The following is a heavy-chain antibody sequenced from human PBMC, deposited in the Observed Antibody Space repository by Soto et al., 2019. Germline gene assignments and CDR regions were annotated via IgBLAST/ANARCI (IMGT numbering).Heavy chain of an antibody. CDR2: IYYSGST. CDR3: ARDLHYDGSGSYYDYFDY. V-gene: IGHV4-59*01. J-gene: IGHJ4*02. Sequence: SETLSLTCTVSGGSISSYYWSWIRQPPGKGLEWIGYIYYSGSTNYTPSLKSRVTISVDTSKNQFSLKLSSVTAADTAVYYCARDLHYDGSGSYYDYFDYWGQGTLVTVSS. CDR1: GGSISSYY. D-gene: IGHD3-10*01.